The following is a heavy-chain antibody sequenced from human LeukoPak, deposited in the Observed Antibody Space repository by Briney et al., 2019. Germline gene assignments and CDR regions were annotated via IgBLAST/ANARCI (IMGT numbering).Heavy chain of an antibody. V-gene: IGHV3-30*02. CDR2: IKHDGSAD. CDR3: GKDLLS. CDR1: GFTFSSYA. D-gene: IGHD2-15*01. J-gene: IGHJ1*01. Sequence: PGGSLRLSCAASGFTFSSYAMSWVRQALGKGLEWVAFIKHDGSADSYTDSVRGRFTISSDTSKNTLYLQMNSLRIEDTAVFYCGKDLLSWGQGTLVTVSS.